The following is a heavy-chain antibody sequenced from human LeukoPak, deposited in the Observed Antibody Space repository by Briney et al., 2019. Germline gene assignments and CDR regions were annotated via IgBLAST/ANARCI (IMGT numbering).Heavy chain of an antibody. D-gene: IGHD3-10*01. CDR1: GFTVSSNH. CDR2: LYSGGGA. Sequence: TGGSLRLSCAASGFTVSSNHMSWVRQAPGKGLEWVSVLYSGGGAYYADSVKGRFIISRDNSKNTLYLQMHSLRVEDTAVYYCARDRGFNWGQGTLVTVSS. CDR3: ARDRGFN. J-gene: IGHJ4*02. V-gene: IGHV3-66*01.